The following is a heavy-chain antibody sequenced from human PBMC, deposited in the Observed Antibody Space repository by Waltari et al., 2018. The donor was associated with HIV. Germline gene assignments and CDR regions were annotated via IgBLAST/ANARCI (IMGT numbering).Heavy chain of an antibody. V-gene: IGHV4-34*01. J-gene: IGHJ6*02. Sequence: QVQLQQWGAGLLKPSETLSLTCAVYGGSFSGYYWSWIRQPPGKGLEWIGEINHSGSTNYNPSLKSRVTISVDTSKNQFSLKLSSVTAADTAVYYCARARPRIVLVVHYYYGMDVWGQGTTVTVSS. CDR2: INHSGST. D-gene: IGHD2-8*02. CDR1: GGSFSGYY. CDR3: ARARPRIVLVVHYYYGMDV.